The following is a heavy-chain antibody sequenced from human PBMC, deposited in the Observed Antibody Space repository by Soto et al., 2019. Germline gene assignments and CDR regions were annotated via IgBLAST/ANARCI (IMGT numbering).Heavy chain of an antibody. CDR2: IIPIFGTV. D-gene: IGHD4-4*01. V-gene: IGHV1-69*06. CDR3: ARSPRGPYRGAFDI. CDR1: GGTFSSYA. Sequence: QVQLVQSGAEVKKPGSSVKVSCKASGGTFSSYAISWVRQAPGQGLEWMGGIIPIFGTVNYAQKFQGRVTITADKSTSTAYMELSSLRSEDTAVYYCARSPRGPYRGAFDIWGQGTMVTVSS. J-gene: IGHJ3*02.